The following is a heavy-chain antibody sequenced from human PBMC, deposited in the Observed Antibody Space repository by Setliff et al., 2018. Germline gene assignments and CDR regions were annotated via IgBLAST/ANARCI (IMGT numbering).Heavy chain of an antibody. V-gene: IGHV1-18*04. CDR3: AKGPAISLTGAIRRSYYDYALDV. CDR2: ISAYNDKT. CDR1: GYTFAGYY. J-gene: IGHJ6*02. D-gene: IGHD3-9*01. Sequence: PSVKVSCKASGYTFAGYYMHWVRQAPGQGLEWMGWISAYNDKTIIEPKFQGRLALTTDTGSDTAYMELRNLRSDDAAIYYCAKGPAISLTGAIRRSYYDYALDVWGQGTTVTVSS.